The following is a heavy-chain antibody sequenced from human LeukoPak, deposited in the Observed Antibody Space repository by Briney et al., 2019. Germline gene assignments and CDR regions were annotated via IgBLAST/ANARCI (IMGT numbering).Heavy chain of an antibody. CDR3: ASLTYYYDSSGYSTTGAFDI. J-gene: IGHJ3*02. CDR2: FDPEDGET. D-gene: IGHD3-22*01. CDR1: GYTLTELS. V-gene: IGHV1-24*01. Sequence: ASVKVSCKVSGYTLTELSMHWVRQAPGKGLEWMGGFDPEDGETIYAQKFQGRVTMTRDTSISTAYMELSRLRSDDTAVYYCASLTYYYDSSGYSTTGAFDIWGQGTMVTVSS.